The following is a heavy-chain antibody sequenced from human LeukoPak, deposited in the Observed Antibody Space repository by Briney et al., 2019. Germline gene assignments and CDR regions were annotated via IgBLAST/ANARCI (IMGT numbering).Heavy chain of an antibody. V-gene: IGHV4-34*01. CDR3: ARGPPYSSGWYGAY. D-gene: IGHD6-19*01. CDR2: INHSGST. J-gene: IGHJ4*02. Sequence: SETLSLTCAVYGGSFSGYYWSWIRQPPGKGLEWIGEINHSGSTNYNPSLKSRVTISVGTSKNQFSLKLRSVTAADTAVYYGARGPPYSSGWYGAYWGQGTLVTVSS. CDR1: GGSFSGYY.